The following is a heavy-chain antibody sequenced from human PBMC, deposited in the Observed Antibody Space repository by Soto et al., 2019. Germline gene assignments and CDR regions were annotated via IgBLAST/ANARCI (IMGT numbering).Heavy chain of an antibody. D-gene: IGHD3-16*01. CDR1: GFIFRNDY. CDR3: ARYVLFSPDS. J-gene: IGHJ5*01. V-gene: IGHV3-7*03. CDR2: TNKDGSEA. Sequence: PGGSLRLSCVASGFIFRNDYMSWVRQAPGKGLEWVAKTNKDGSEAYYVDSLEGRFTISRDNAKNLLFLEMKSLRVDDTAVYYCARYVLFSPDSWGRETLAPLSS.